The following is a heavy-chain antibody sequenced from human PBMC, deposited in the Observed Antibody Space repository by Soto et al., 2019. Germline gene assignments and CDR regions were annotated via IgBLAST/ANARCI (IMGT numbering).Heavy chain of an antibody. CDR3: ARRIVATETFAY. V-gene: IGHV4-30-4*01. CDR1: GGSISSGDYY. CDR2: IYYSGST. J-gene: IGHJ4*02. Sequence: PSETLSLTCTVSGGSISSGDYYWSWIRQPPGKGLEWIGYIYYSGSTYYNPSLKSRVTISVDTSKNQFSLTVTSVTAADTAVYYCARRIVATETFAYWGQGTLVTVSS. D-gene: IGHD5-12*01.